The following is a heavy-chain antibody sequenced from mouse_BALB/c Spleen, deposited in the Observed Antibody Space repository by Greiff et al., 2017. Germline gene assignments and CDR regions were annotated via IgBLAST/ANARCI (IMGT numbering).Heavy chain of an antibody. Sequence: EVKVVESGGGLVKPGGSLKLSCAASGFTFSSYAMSWVRQTPEKRLEWVASISSGGSTYYPDSVKGRFTISRDNARNILYLQMSSLRSEDTAMYYGARDMGDGNEDYAMDYWGQGTSVTVSS. D-gene: IGHD1-1*02. V-gene: IGHV5-6-5*01. J-gene: IGHJ4*01. CDR2: ISSGGST. CDR1: GFTFSSYA. CDR3: ARDMGDGNEDYAMDY.